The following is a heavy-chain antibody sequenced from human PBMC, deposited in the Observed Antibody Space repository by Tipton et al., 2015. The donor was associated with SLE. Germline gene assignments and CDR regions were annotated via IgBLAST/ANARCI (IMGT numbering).Heavy chain of an antibody. CDR1: GFTFSSYA. CDR3: ARGTYRGDY. D-gene: IGHD3-16*01. Sequence: SLRLSCAASGFTFSSYAMSWVRQAPGKGLKCVSTISGSGGSTYYADSVKGRFTISRDNSKNTLYLQMNSLRAEDTAVYYCARGTYRGDYWGQGILVTVSS. J-gene: IGHJ4*02. CDR2: ISGSGGST. V-gene: IGHV3-23*01.